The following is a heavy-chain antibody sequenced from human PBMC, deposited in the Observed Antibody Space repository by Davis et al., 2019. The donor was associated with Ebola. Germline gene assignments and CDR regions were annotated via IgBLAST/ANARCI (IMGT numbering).Heavy chain of an antibody. J-gene: IGHJ5*01. Sequence: GESLKISCAASGFTFSSYGMHWVRQAPGKGLEYVSGISTMGGSTYYADSVKGRVTISRDNSKNTLYLQMNSLRAEDTAVYYCARVGGYSSGWYESWGQGTLVTVSS. CDR3: ARVGGYSSGWYES. D-gene: IGHD6-19*01. V-gene: IGHV3-64*04. CDR1: GFTFSSYG. CDR2: ISTMGGST.